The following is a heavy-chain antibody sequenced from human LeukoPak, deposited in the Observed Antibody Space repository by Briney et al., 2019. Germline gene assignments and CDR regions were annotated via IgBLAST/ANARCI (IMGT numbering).Heavy chain of an antibody. J-gene: IGHJ4*02. CDR3: ARVDTAMVQGLDY. CDR1: GFTFSSYW. Sequence: GGSLRLSCAASGFTFSSYWMSWVRQAPGKGLEWAANIKQDGSEKYYVDSVKGRFTISRDNAKNSLYLQMNSLRAEDTAVYYCARVDTAMVQGLDYWGQGTLVTVSS. V-gene: IGHV3-7*03. CDR2: IKQDGSEK. D-gene: IGHD5-18*01.